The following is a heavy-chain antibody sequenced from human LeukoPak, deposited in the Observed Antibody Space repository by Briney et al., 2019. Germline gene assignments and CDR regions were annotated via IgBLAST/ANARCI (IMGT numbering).Heavy chain of an antibody. CDR1: GFTFSSYS. D-gene: IGHD7-27*01. V-gene: IGHV3-23*01. J-gene: IGHJ4*02. CDR3: ARDPAWGAFDY. CDR2: ISPRGGGT. Sequence: GGSLRLSCAASGFTFSSYSMNWVRQAPGKGLEWLSGISPRGGGTYYADSVKGRSTISRDDSKRTLSLQMNSLRVEDTAVYYCARDPAWGAFDYWGQGTLVSVSS.